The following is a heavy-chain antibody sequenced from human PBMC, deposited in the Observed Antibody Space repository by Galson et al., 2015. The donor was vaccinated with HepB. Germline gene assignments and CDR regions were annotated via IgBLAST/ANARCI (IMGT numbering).Heavy chain of an antibody. Sequence: SETLSLTCSVSSGSISTDFYYWAWIRQHPGGGLEWIGAINYSGTTYYNPSLKSRVTLSVDTSRNQFSLKVPSVTASDTAVYYCAQETPPGNWGFWGQGTLVTVSS. CDR1: SGSISTDFYY. J-gene: IGHJ4*02. CDR2: INYSGTT. D-gene: IGHD7-27*01. V-gene: IGHV4-39*01. CDR3: AQETPPGNWGF.